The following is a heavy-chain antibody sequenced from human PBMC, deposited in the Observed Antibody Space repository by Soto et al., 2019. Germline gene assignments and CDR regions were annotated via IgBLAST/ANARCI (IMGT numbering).Heavy chain of an antibody. V-gene: IGHV3-23*01. J-gene: IGHJ6*02. CDR1: GLTFSSYA. D-gene: IGHD6-13*01. CDR2: ISGSGGST. CDR3: AKGSIPGIAAAGPYYGMDV. Sequence: GGSLRLSCAASGLTFSSYAMSWVRQAPGKGLEWVSAISGSGGSTYYADSVKGRFTISRDNSKNTLYLQMNSLRAEDTAVYYCAKGSIPGIAAAGPYYGMDVWGQGTTVTVSS.